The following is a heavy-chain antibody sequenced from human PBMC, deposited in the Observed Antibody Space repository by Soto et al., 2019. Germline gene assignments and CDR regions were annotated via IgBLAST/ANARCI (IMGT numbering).Heavy chain of an antibody. D-gene: IGHD2-2*01. CDR1: GGAISSYY. CDR2: IYYSGST. J-gene: IGHJ6*02. V-gene: IGHV4-59*01. Sequence: AETLSLTCTVSGGAISSYYCIFIRHPPCKGLEWIVYIYYSGSTNYNPSLKSRVTISVDTSKNQFSLKLSSVTAADTAVYYCARVPPAAIVYYYYGMDVWGQGTTVTVSS. CDR3: ARVPPAAIVYYYYGMDV.